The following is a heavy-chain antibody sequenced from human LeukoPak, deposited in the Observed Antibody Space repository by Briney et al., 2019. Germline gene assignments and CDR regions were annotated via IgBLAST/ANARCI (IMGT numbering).Heavy chain of an antibody. CDR3: ARDGGYSYGFDY. D-gene: IGHD5-18*01. CDR1: GYTFTSYA. V-gene: IGHV1-3*03. CDR2: INAGNGNT. J-gene: IGHJ4*02. Sequence: GASVKVSCTASGYTFTSYAMHWVRQAPGQRLEWMGWINAGNGNTKYSQEFQGRVTITRDTSASTAYMELSSLRSEDMAVYYCARDGGYSYGFDYWGQGTLVTVSS.